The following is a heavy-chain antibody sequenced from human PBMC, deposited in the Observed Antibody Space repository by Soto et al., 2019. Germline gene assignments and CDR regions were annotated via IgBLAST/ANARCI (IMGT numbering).Heavy chain of an antibody. D-gene: IGHD3-9*01. J-gene: IGHJ6*02. CDR1: GFRFSSNS. CDR2: ISTTSTYI. CDR3: ARDFKYDILTSHYGMDV. Sequence: EVQLVESGGGLVKPGGSRGLSGAASGFRFSSNSRNWVRQAPGKGLEGVSSISTTSTYIYNADSVKGRFTISRDNAKNSLFLQMNSLRAEDTALYYCARDFKYDILTSHYGMDVWGQGTTVTVSS. V-gene: IGHV3-21*01.